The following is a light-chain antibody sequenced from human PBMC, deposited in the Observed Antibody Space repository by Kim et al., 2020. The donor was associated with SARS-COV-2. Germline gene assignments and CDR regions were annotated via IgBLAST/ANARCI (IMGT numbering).Light chain of an antibody. CDR3: QQYDSYPYT. Sequence: DIQMTQSPSTLSASLGDRVTLTCRASESISFWLAWYQQTPGKAPKLLIYKASTLGGGVPSRFSASGFGTEFTLTINSLQPDDFATYYCQQYDSYPYTFGQGTKLEI. V-gene: IGKV1-5*03. CDR1: ESISFW. CDR2: KAS. J-gene: IGKJ2*01.